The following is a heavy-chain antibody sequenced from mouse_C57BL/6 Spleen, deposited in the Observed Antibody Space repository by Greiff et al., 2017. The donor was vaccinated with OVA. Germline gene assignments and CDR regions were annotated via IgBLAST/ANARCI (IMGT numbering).Heavy chain of an antibody. Sequence: VQLQQSGAELVRPGASVTLSCKASGYTFTDYEMHWVKQTPVHGLEWIGAIDPETGGTAYNQKFKGKAILTADNSSSTAYMELRSLTSEDSAVYYCTRWATTVVAGDYWGQGTTLTVSS. J-gene: IGHJ2*01. V-gene: IGHV1-15*01. CDR3: TRWATTVVAGDY. CDR1: GYTFTDYE. D-gene: IGHD1-1*01. CDR2: IDPETGGT.